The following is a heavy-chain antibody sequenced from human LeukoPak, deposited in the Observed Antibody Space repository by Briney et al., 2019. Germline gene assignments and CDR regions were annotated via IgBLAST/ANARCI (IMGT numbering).Heavy chain of an antibody. Sequence: SETPSLTCTVSGTTISAFYWAWIRRSPGKGLEWIGYIYTGWTTNYNPSLYSRVTISVDTSKNQIFLKLRSVTAADTAVYFCARQFNDNGDYLGWFYPWGQGTLVTVSP. D-gene: IGHD4-17*01. V-gene: IGHV4-4*09. CDR3: ARQFNDNGDYLGWFYP. CDR1: GTTISAFY. CDR2: IYTGWTT. J-gene: IGHJ5*02.